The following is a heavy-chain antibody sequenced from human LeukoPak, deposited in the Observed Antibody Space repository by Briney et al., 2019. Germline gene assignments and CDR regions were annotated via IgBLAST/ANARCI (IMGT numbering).Heavy chain of an antibody. V-gene: IGHV3-66*01. D-gene: IGHD3-10*01. Sequence: GGSLRLSCAASGFTVSSNYMSWVRQAPGKGLEWVSVIYSGGSTYYADSVKGRFTISRDNSKNTLYLQMNSLRAEDTAVYYCASFPKLWFGELLAGYYFDYWGQGTLVTVSS. CDR1: GFTVSSNY. J-gene: IGHJ4*02. CDR2: IYSGGST. CDR3: ASFPKLWFGELLAGYYFDY.